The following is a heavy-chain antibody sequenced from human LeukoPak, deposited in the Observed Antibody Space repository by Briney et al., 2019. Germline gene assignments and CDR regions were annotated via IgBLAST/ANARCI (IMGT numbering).Heavy chain of an antibody. V-gene: IGHV3-23*01. Sequence: GGSLRLSCAASGFTFSNYAMSWVRQAPGKGLEWVSGISGSGSSTYYADSVKGRFTISRDNSKNTLYLQMNSLRAEDTAVYHCAKHDSSGYYYNLNDYWGQGTLVTVSS. J-gene: IGHJ4*02. CDR2: ISGSGSST. D-gene: IGHD3-22*01. CDR1: GFTFSNYA. CDR3: AKHDSSGYYYNLNDY.